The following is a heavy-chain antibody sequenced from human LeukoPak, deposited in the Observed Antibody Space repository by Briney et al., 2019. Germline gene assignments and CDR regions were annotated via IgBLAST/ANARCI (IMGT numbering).Heavy chain of an antibody. V-gene: IGHV4-59*01. CDR1: GGSISSYY. Sequence: PSETLSLTCTVSGGSISSYYWSWIRQPPGKGLEWIGYIYYSGSTNYNPSLKSRVTISVDTSKNQFSLKLSSVTAADTAVYYCARASDSSGYYPLPPFDPWGQGTLVTVSS. CDR2: IYYSGST. D-gene: IGHD3-22*01. CDR3: ARASDSSGYYPLPPFDP. J-gene: IGHJ5*02.